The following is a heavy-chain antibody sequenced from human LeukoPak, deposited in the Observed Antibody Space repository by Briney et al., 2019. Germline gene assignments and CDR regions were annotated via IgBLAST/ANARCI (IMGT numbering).Heavy chain of an antibody. J-gene: IGHJ4*02. Sequence: GGSLRLSCAASGFTFSSYAMSWGLQAPGKGLEGVSAISGSGGSTYYADSVKGRFTISRDNSKNTLYLQMNSLRAEDTAVYYCAKDQNGDYKIALFDYWGQGTLVTVSS. D-gene: IGHD4-17*01. CDR3: AKDQNGDYKIALFDY. V-gene: IGHV3-23*01. CDR1: GFTFSSYA. CDR2: ISGSGGST.